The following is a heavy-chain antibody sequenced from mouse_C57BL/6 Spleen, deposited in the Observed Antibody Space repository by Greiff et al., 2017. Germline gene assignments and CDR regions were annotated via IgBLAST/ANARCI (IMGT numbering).Heavy chain of an antibody. CDR2: ISSGGSYT. V-gene: IGHV5-6*02. CDR1: GFTFSSYG. J-gene: IGHJ4*01. Sequence: DVKLQESGGDLVKPGGSLKLSCAASGFTFSSYGMSWVRQTPDKRLEWVATISSGGSYTYYPDSVKGRFTISRDNAKNTLYLQMSSLKSEDTAMYYCAVAEDYAMDYWGQGTSVTVSS. CDR3: AVAEDYAMDY. D-gene: IGHD1-1*02.